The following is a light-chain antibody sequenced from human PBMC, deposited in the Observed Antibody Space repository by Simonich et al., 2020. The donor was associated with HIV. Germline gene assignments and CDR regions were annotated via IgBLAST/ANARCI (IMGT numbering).Light chain of an antibody. CDR3: QQYYSTPRT. CDR2: WES. CDR1: QSVLYSSNNKNY. Sequence: DIVMTQSPDSLAVSLGERATINCKSTQSVLYSSNNKNYLAWYQQKPGQPPKLLIDWESTRESGVPDRFSGSGSGTDFTLTISSLQAEDVAVYYCQQYYSTPRTFGQGTKLEIK. V-gene: IGKV4-1*01. J-gene: IGKJ2*01.